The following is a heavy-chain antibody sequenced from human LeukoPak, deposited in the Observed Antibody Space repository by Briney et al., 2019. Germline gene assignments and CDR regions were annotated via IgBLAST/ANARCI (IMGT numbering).Heavy chain of an antibody. CDR1: PDSTTSNF. CDR2: IHRSGST. D-gene: IGHD1-14*01. Sequence: SETLSLTCTVSPDSTTSNFWSWVRQPPGKGLEWIGEIHRSGSTNYNPSLQSRVTISVDRSKNQIALELSSVTAADTAVYYCAREIVGGFNPGAYWGQGTLVTVSS. V-gene: IGHV4-4*02. CDR3: AREIVGGFNPGAY. J-gene: IGHJ4*02.